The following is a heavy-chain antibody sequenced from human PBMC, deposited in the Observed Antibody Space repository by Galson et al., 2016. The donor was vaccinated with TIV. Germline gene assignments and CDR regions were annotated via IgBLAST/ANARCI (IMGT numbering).Heavy chain of an antibody. CDR3: ARWTDSGSDYGYFQA. CDR1: GAYISNSGSY. CDR2: IFDSGNT. V-gene: IGHV4-31*03. J-gene: IGHJ1*01. Sequence: TLSLTCRVYGAYISNSGSYWTWISQHPRKGLEWIGNIFDSGNTEYPPYSHSRAFISVDKSKNQSSLTLKSMTAADTAVYYCARWTDSGSDYGYFQAWGQGTPVIVSS. D-gene: IGHD1-26*01.